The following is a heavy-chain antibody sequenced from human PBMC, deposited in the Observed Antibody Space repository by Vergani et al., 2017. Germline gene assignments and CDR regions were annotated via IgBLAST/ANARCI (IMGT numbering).Heavy chain of an antibody. CDR1: GFTFSSYA. CDR2: ISYDGSNK. D-gene: IGHD3-10*01. V-gene: IGHV3-30-3*01. J-gene: IGHJ3*02. Sequence: QVQLVESGGGVVQPGRSLRLSCAASGFTFSSYAMHWVRQAPGKGLEWVAVISYDGSNKYYADSVKGRFTISRDNSKNTLYLQMNSLRAEDTAVYYCARAVAGFGGLWGGAFDIWGQGTMVTVSS. CDR3: ARAVAGFGGLWGGAFDI.